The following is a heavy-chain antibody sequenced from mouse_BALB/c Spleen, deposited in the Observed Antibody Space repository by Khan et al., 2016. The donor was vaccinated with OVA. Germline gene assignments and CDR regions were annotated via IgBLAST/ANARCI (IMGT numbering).Heavy chain of an antibody. CDR3: SRRNRDVAWFAY. D-gene: IGHD4-1*01. CDR2: IYPGNTDT. V-gene: IGHV1-5*01. Sequence: VQLQQSGTVLARPGASVKMSCKASGYTFTSYWMHWVKQRPGQGLEWIGDIYPGNTDTNYNQKFKGKAKLTAVTSTSTAYMELSSLTNEDSAVSYCSRRNRDVAWFAYWGQGTLVTVSA. CDR1: GYTFTSYW. J-gene: IGHJ3*01.